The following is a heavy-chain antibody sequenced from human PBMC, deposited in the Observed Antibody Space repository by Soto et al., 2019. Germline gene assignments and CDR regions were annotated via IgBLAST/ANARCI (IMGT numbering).Heavy chain of an antibody. CDR3: AREMAGLVGESDY. CDR1: GYTFTKYG. V-gene: IGHV1-18*01. J-gene: IGHJ4*02. CDR2: ISGSSGNA. Sequence: QVQLVQSGAEVKNPGASVKVSCKTSGYTFTKYGVGWVRQAPGQGLEWMGWISGSSGNANYAEQVQGRITLTTDTSTSTAYLELRSLRPDDTSVYYCAREMAGLVGESDYWGQGTLGTVSS. D-gene: IGHD1-26*01.